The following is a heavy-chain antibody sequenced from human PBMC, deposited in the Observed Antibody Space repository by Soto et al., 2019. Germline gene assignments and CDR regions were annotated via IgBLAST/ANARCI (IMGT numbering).Heavy chain of an antibody. D-gene: IGHD2-2*01. CDR1: GYSISSGYY. J-gene: IGHJ4*02. CDR2: IYQSGSI. CDR3: ARTDNVGYYPFFGQGILVTVSSGKETPASVKVSCKASGYTFTSYGHAIDH. Sequence: SETLSLTCAVSGYSISSGYYWGWIRQPPGKGLEWIGSIYQSGSIYYNPSLKSRVTISVDTSKNQFSLKLTSVTATDSAVYYCARTDNVGYYPFFGQGILVTVSSGKETPASVKVSCKASGYTFTSYGHAIDHWGQGILVTVSS. V-gene: IGHV4-38-2*01.